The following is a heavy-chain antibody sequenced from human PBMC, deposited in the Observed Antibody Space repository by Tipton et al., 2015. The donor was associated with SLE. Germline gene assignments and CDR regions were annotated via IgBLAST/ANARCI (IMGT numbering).Heavy chain of an antibody. V-gene: IGHV4-34*01. CDR3: ARGLVD. J-gene: IGHJ4*02. CDR2: INPSGGT. CDR1: GGSVSSHY. Sequence: TLSLTCRVSGGSVSSHYWGWIREPPGKGLEWIGEINPSGGTNYNPSLKSRVTMSLDTSKKQFSLKLTSVTAADTAVYYCARGLVDWGQGTLVTVSS. D-gene: IGHD3-16*01.